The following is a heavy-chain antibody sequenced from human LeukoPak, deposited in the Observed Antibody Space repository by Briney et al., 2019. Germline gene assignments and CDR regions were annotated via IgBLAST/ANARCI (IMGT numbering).Heavy chain of an antibody. CDR3: ARRRYYDILTGYYADFDY. J-gene: IGHJ4*02. Sequence: ASVKVSCKASGYTFTSYGISWVRQAPGQGLEWMGWISAYNGNTNYAQKLQGRVTMTTDTSTSTAYMELRSLRSDDTAVYYCARRRYYDILTGYYADFDYWGQGTLVTVSS. V-gene: IGHV1-18*01. CDR1: GYTFTSYG. CDR2: ISAYNGNT. D-gene: IGHD3-9*01.